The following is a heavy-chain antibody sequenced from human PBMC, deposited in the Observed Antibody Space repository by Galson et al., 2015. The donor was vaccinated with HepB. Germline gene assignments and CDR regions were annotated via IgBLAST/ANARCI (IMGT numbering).Heavy chain of an antibody. V-gene: IGHV3-23*01. CDR2: INGRGSTR. Sequence: SLRLSCAGSGFIFRHHAMAWIRQAPGKGLEWVSGINGRGSTRSYSDAVKGRFSISRDNSKDTVFLQMDNLRPEDTAVYYSVKEGAWFGGDWFDPWGQGALVTVS. CDR1: GFIFRHHA. J-gene: IGHJ5*02. D-gene: IGHD3-16*01. CDR3: VKEGAWFGGDWFDP.